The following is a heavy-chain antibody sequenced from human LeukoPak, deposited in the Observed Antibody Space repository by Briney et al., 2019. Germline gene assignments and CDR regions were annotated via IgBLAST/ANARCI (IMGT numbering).Heavy chain of an antibody. CDR3: ARVFGLDYSNYPVDY. D-gene: IGHD4-11*01. J-gene: IGHJ4*02. CDR1: GYTFTGYY. CDR2: INPNSGGT. Sequence: ASVTVSCKASGYTFTGYYMHWVRQAPGQGLEWMGWINPNSGGTNYAQKFQGRVTMTRDTSISTAYMELSRLRSDDTAVYYCARVFGLDYSNYPVDYWGQGTLVTVSS. V-gene: IGHV1-2*02.